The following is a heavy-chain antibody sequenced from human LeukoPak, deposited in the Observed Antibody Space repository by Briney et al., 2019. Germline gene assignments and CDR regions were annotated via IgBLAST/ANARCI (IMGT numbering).Heavy chain of an antibody. D-gene: IGHD2-15*01. J-gene: IGHJ2*01. CDR3: ACSGYCSGGSCDLRYWYFDL. CDR1: GFSFSDYY. Sequence: PGGSLRLSCAASGFSFSDYYVIWIRQAPGRGLEWISAISGGGGSTYYADSVKGRFTISRDNSKNTLYLQMNSLGAEDTAVYYCACSGYCSGGSCDLRYWYFDLWGRGTLVTVSS. V-gene: IGHV3-23*01. CDR2: ISGGGGST.